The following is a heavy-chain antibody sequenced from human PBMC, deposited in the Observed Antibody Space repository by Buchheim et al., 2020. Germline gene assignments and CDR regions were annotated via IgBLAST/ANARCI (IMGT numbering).Heavy chain of an antibody. Sequence: EVQLVESGGGLVQRGGSLRLSCAASGFRFNTWLSWVRQAPGTGLEWVATLKEDGSEKYYVDSVKDRFTISRDDAKTSMFLQMNSLRVEDTAVYYCASGPGVLRMDVWGQGT. D-gene: IGHD4/OR15-4a*01. CDR1: GFRFNTW. CDR2: LKEDGSEK. V-gene: IGHV3-7*01. J-gene: IGHJ6*02. CDR3: ASGPGVLRMDV.